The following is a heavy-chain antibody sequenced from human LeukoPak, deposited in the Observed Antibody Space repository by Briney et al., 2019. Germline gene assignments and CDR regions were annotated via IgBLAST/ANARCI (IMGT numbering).Heavy chain of an antibody. D-gene: IGHD6-13*01. V-gene: IGHV4-4*02. CDR1: GGSISSSNW. Sequence: PSETLSLTCAVSGGSISSSNWWSWVRQPPGKGLEWIGEIYHSGSTNYNPSLKSRVTISVDKSKNQFSLKLSSVTAADTAVYYCARESDSSSWSPYWYFDLWGRGTLVTVSS. J-gene: IGHJ2*01. CDR2: IYHSGST. CDR3: ARESDSSSWSPYWYFDL.